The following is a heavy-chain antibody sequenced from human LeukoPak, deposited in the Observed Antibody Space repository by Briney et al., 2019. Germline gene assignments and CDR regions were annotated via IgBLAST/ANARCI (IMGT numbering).Heavy chain of an antibody. Sequence: GGSLRLSCAASGFTFSSYWMSWVRQAPGKGLEWVANIKQDGSEKYYVDSVKGRFTISRDNAKNSLYLQMNSLRAEDTAVYYCAREFSYSYVFDDYWGQGTLVTVSS. D-gene: IGHD5-18*01. CDR3: AREFSYSYVFDDY. V-gene: IGHV3-7*01. CDR1: GFTFSSYW. CDR2: IKQDGSEK. J-gene: IGHJ4*02.